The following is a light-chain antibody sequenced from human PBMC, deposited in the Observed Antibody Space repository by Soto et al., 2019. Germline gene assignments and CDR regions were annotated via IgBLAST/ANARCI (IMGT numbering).Light chain of an antibody. V-gene: IGLV2-14*03. Sequence: QSALTQPASVSGSPGQSINISCTGTSNDVGVYNYVSWYQQHPGKAPKLMIYDVTRRPSGVSNRFSGSKSGNTASLTISGLQAEDEDDYYCSSYTSRISWVFGGGTQLTVL. CDR2: DVT. J-gene: IGLJ3*02. CDR3: SSYTSRISWV. CDR1: SNDVGVYNY.